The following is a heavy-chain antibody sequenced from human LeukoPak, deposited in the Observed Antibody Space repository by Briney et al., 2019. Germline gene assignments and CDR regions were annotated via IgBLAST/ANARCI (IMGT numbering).Heavy chain of an antibody. CDR2: INHSGST. CDR3: ARRETSTVTTDFDY. J-gene: IGHJ4*02. CDR1: GGSFSGYY. V-gene: IGHV4-34*01. Sequence: SETLSLTCAVYGGSFSGYYWSWIRQPPGKGLEWIGEINHSGSTNYNPSLKSRVTISVDTSKNQFSLKLSSVTAADTAVYYCARRETSTVTTDFDYWGQGTLVTASS. D-gene: IGHD4-17*01.